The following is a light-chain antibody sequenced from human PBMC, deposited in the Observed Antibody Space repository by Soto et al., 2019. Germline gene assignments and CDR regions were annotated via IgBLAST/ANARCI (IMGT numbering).Light chain of an antibody. V-gene: IGKV3-15*01. CDR3: QQYNHWPS. J-gene: IGKJ1*01. CDR1: QSVRSN. Sequence: EIVMTQSPATLSVSPGERATLSCRASQSVRSNLAWYQQKPGQAPRLLIYGVSTRATGIPARFSGSGSGTEFTLTISSLQSEDFALYYCQQYNHWPSFGQGTKVEIK. CDR2: GVS.